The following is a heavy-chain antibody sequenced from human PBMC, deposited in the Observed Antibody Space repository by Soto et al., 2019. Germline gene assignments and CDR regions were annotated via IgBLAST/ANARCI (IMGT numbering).Heavy chain of an antibody. CDR3: ARESDRGISWPDY. D-gene: IGHD2-2*01. CDR2: INSDGSST. J-gene: IGHJ4*02. CDR1: GFTFSSYW. Sequence: GGSLRLCCAASGFTFSSYWMHWVRQAPGKGLVWVSRINSDGSSTSYADSVKGRFTISRDNAKNTLYLQMNSLRAEDTAVYYCARESDRGISWPDYWGQGTLVTVSS. V-gene: IGHV3-74*01.